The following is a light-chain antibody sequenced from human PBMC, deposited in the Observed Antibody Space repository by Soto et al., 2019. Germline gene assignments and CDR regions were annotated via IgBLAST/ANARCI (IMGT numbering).Light chain of an antibody. V-gene: IGLV2-8*01. Sequence: QSALTQPPSASGSPGQSVTISCTGTSGDIGYYNYVSWYQHHPGKAPKLIIYEVIKRPSGVPDRFSGSKSGNTASLTVSGLQAEDEADYYCCSYAGSNNLGVFGTGIKLTVL. J-gene: IGLJ1*01. CDR2: EVI. CDR3: CSYAGSNNLGV. CDR1: SGDIGYYNY.